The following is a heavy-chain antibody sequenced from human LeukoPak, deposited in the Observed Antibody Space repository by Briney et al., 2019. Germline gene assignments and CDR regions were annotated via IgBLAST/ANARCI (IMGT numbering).Heavy chain of an antibody. D-gene: IGHD3-10*02. CDR1: GFTFSSYS. CDR2: ISSSGSTI. J-gene: IGHJ4*02. V-gene: IGHV3-48*04. Sequence: GGSLRLSCAASGFTFSSYSMNWVRQAPGKGLEWVSYISSSGSTIYYADSVKGRFTISRDNAKNSLYLQMNSLRAEDTAVYYCARAFSFVRGAFDYWGQGTLVTVSS. CDR3: ARAFSFVRGAFDY.